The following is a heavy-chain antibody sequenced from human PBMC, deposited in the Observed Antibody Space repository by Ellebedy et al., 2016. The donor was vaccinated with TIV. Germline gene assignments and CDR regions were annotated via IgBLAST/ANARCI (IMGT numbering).Heavy chain of an antibody. CDR2: ISGYNGNT. J-gene: IGHJ5*02. V-gene: IGHV1-18*04. Sequence: AASVKVSCKASGYTFTTYGISWVRQAPGQGLEWMGWISGYNGNTNHAQKFQGRVTMTTDTSTRTAYMELRRLRSDETAVYYCARDNTVGGTNWFDPWGQGTLVIVSS. CDR3: ARDNTVGGTNWFDP. D-gene: IGHD6-19*01. CDR1: GYTFTTYG.